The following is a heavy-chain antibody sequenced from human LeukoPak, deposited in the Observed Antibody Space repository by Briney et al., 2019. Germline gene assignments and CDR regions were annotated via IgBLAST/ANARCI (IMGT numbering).Heavy chain of an antibody. CDR2: IYYSGST. J-gene: IGHJ5*02. Sequence: SETLSLTCTVSGGSISSSSYYWGWVRQPPGKGLEWIGSIYYSGSTYYNPSLKSRVTISVDTSKNQFSLKLSSVTAADTAVYYCARRGVVPAAMRGSNWFDPWGQGTLVTVSS. V-gene: IGHV4-39*01. CDR1: GGSISSSSYY. CDR3: ARRGVVPAAMRGSNWFDP. D-gene: IGHD2-2*01.